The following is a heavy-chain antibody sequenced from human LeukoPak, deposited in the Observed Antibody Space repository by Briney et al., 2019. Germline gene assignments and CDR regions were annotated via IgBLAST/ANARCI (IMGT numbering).Heavy chain of an antibody. V-gene: IGHV1-2*02. CDR1: GYTFIDYA. J-gene: IGHJ4*02. CDR2: IKPNTGGT. CDR3: ATGSTLDFDY. D-gene: IGHD7-27*01. Sequence: GASVKVSCKASGYTFIDYAITWVRQAPGQGLEWMGWIKPNTGGTNYAQKFQGRVTMTRDTSISTAYMDLSRLRSDDTAVYYCATGSTLDFDYWGQGTLVTVSS.